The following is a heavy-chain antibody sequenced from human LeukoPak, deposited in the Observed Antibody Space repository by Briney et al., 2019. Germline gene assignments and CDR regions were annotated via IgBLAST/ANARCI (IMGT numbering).Heavy chain of an antibody. Sequence: PGRSLRLSCAASGFTFSSYAMHWVHQAPGKGLEWVAVISYDGSNKYYADSVKGRFTISRDNSKNTLYLQMNSLRAEDTAVYYCARGSITMIVVPYRGVLDYWGQGTLVTVSS. CDR1: GFTFSSYA. J-gene: IGHJ4*02. D-gene: IGHD3-22*01. CDR3: ARGSITMIVVPYRGVLDY. CDR2: ISYDGSNK. V-gene: IGHV3-30-3*01.